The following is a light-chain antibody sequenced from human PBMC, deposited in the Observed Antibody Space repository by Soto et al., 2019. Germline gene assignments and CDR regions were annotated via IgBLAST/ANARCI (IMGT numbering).Light chain of an antibody. CDR3: QQRSNWPPAT. Sequence: EIVLTQSPATLSLSPGESATISCRASQSVSSYLAWYQQKPGQAPRLLIYDASNRATGIPARFSGSGSGTDFNLTISSLEPEDFAVYYCQQRSNWPPATFGQGTKLEIK. V-gene: IGKV3-11*01. J-gene: IGKJ2*01. CDR1: QSVSSY. CDR2: DAS.